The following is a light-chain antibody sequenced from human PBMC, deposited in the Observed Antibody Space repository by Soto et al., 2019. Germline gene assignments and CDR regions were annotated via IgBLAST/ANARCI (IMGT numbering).Light chain of an antibody. Sequence: QSVLTQPPSVSGAPGQRVTISCTGSSSNIGAGYDVHWYQQLPGTAPKLLIYGNYNRPSGVPDRISSSRSGPSASLAIAGLQVEGDADSYGQAYVNSLSGSVFGGGTQLTV. CDR2: GNY. J-gene: IGLJ2*01. V-gene: IGLV1-40*01. CDR1: SSNIGAGYD. CDR3: QAYVNSLSGSV.